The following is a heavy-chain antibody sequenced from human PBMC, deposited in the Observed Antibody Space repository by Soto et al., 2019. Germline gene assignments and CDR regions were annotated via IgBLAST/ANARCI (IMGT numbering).Heavy chain of an antibody. CDR3: ARRRVILTGYFFPFDY. Sequence: SQTLSLTCTVSGGSISSRSYYLGWIRQPPGTGLEWIGSIYYSGSTYYNPSLKSRVTISVDTSKNQFSLKLSSVTAADTAVYYCARRRVILTGYFFPFDYGGQGTLVTVSS. J-gene: IGHJ4*02. CDR1: GGSISSRSYY. D-gene: IGHD3-9*01. V-gene: IGHV4-39*01. CDR2: IYYSGST.